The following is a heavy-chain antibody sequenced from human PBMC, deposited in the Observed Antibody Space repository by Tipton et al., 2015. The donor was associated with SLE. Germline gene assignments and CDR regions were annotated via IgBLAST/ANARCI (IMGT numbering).Heavy chain of an antibody. CDR3: ARTDPEYISSSGVGY. V-gene: IGHV5-51*01. CDR1: GYRFTSHW. CDR2: IYPGDSDT. J-gene: IGHJ4*02. D-gene: IGHD6-6*01. Sequence: VQLVQSGAEVKEPGESLKISCKGSGYRFTSHWIAWVRQMPGKGLEWMGIIYPGDSDTRYSPSFQGQVTISADKSISTAYLQWSSLKASDTATYYCARTDPEYISSSGVGYWGQGTLVTVSS.